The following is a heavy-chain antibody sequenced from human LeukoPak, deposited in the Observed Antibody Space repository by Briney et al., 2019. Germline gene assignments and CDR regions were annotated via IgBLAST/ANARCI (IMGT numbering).Heavy chain of an antibody. CDR1: GFTFSSYS. CDR3: ARDYPVAVAGYFDY. D-gene: IGHD6-19*01. Sequence: GGSLRLSCAASGFTFSSYSMNWVRQAPGKGLEWVSSISSSSSYIYYADSVKGRFTISRDNAKNSLYLQMNSLRAEDTAVYYCARDYPVAVAGYFDYWGQGTLVTVSS. CDR2: ISSSSSYI. V-gene: IGHV3-21*01. J-gene: IGHJ4*02.